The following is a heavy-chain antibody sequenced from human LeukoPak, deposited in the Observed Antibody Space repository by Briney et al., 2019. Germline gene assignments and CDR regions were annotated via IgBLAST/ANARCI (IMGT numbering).Heavy chain of an antibody. D-gene: IGHD5-12*01. CDR2: ISGSASNT. CDR3: AKSVVGVASITA. Sequence: PGGSLRLSCAASGFTFSSYCMNWVRQAPGKGLEWVSAISGSASNTYYVDSVKGRFIISRDNAKNTLYLQMNRLRAEDTAVYYCAKSVVGVASITAWGQGTLVTVSS. J-gene: IGHJ5*02. CDR1: GFTFSSYC. V-gene: IGHV3-23*01.